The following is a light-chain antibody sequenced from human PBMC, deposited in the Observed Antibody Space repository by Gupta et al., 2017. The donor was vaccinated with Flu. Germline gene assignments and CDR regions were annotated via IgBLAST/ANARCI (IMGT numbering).Light chain of an antibody. Sequence: EIVLTQSPGTLSWSPGERATLSCRASQRVSSNYLAWYQQKLGLPPRLLIYGASSRATGIPDRFSGSGSGTDFTLTVSRLEPEDFAVYYCHQYGSSPETFGQGTKVEIK. CDR3: HQYGSSPET. V-gene: IGKV3-20*01. J-gene: IGKJ1*01. CDR2: GAS. CDR1: QRVSSNY.